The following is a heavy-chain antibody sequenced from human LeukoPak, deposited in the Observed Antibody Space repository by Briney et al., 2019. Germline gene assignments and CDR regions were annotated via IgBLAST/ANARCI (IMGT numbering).Heavy chain of an antibody. CDR1: GFTFSSYA. J-gene: IGHJ3*02. V-gene: IGHV3-30-3*01. D-gene: IGHD5-18*01. Sequence: PGGSLRLSCAASGFTFSSYAMHWVRQAPGKGLEWVAVISYDGSNKYYADSVKGRFTISRDNSKNTLYLQMNSLRAEDTAVYYCARTDQPIQLWLLGAFDIWGQGTMVTVSS. CDR2: ISYDGSNK. CDR3: ARTDQPIQLWLLGAFDI.